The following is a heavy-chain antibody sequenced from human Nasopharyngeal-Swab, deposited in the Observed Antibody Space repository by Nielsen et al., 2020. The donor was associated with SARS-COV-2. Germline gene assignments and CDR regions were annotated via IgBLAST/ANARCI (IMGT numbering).Heavy chain of an antibody. Sequence: VKVSCKASGYTFTGYYMHWVRQAPGQGLEWMGRINPNSGGTNYAQKFQGRVTMTRDTSISTAYMELSRLRSDDTAVYYCARVFKQLSLERCGFDPWGQGTLVTVSS. CDR3: ARVFKQLSLERCGFDP. J-gene: IGHJ5*02. CDR1: GYTFTGYY. V-gene: IGHV1-2*06. D-gene: IGHD5-24*01. CDR2: INPNSGGT.